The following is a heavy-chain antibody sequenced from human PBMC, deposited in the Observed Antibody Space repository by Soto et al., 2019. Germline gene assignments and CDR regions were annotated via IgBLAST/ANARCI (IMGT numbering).Heavy chain of an antibody. V-gene: IGHV3-21*01. J-gene: IGHJ4*02. D-gene: IGHD3-10*01. Sequence: PGGSLRLSCAASGFTFSSYSMNWVRQAPGKGLEWVSSISSSSSYIYYADSVKGRFTISRDNAKNSLYLQMNSLRAEDTAVYYCARVSAEEYYFDYWGQGTLVTVSS. CDR2: ISSSSSYI. CDR3: ARVSAEEYYFDY. CDR1: GFTFSSYS.